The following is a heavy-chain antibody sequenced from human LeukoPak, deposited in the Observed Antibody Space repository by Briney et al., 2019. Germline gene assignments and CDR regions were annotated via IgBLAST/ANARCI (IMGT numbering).Heavy chain of an antibody. J-gene: IGHJ4*02. CDR1: GFTFSSYS. V-gene: IGHV3-21*01. D-gene: IGHD3-3*01. CDR2: ISSSSSYI. Sequence: PGGSLRLSCAASGFTFSSYSMNWVRQAPGKGLEWDSSISSSSSYIYYADSVKGRFTISRDNAKNSLYLQMNSLRAEDTAVYYCARDSLEWFYYGNIDYWGQGTLVTVSS. CDR3: ARDSLEWFYYGNIDY.